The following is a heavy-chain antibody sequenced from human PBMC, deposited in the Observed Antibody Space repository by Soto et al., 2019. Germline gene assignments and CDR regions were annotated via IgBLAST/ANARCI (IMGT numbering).Heavy chain of an antibody. J-gene: IGHJ4*02. CDR1: GYTFTNYW. CDR2: IFPGNSET. D-gene: IGHD6-19*01. CDR3: ARTARNTSGRLRGHDY. Sequence: EVQLVQSGPEVKKPGESLKISCKTSGYTFTNYWIAWVRQMPGKGLEWMGIIFPGNSETKYSPSFRGQVTISVDKSISTAYLQWSGLRASDTAMYFCARTARNTSGRLRGHDYWGQGTQVTVSS. V-gene: IGHV5-51*03.